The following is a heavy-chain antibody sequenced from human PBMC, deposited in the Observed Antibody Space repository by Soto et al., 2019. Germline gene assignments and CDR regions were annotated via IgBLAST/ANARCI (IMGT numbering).Heavy chain of an antibody. D-gene: IGHD3-16*01. J-gene: IGHJ4*02. Sequence: GSLRLSCTASGFTFGDYAMSWFRQAPGKGLDWVGFIRSRAYAGTTEYAASVKGRFTISRDESKSIAYLQMNSLKTEDTAVYYCTRGRIMITFGGAIIIDYWGQGTLVTVSS. V-gene: IGHV3-49*03. CDR1: GFTFGDYA. CDR3: TRGRIMITFGGAIIIDY. CDR2: IRSRAYAGTT.